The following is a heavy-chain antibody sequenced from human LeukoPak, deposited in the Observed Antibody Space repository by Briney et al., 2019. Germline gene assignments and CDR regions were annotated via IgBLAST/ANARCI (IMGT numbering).Heavy chain of an antibody. J-gene: IGHJ6*04. CDR2: IYSGGST. V-gene: IGHV3-53*01. Sequence: GGSLRLSCAASGFTVSSNYMSWVRQAPGKGLEWVSVIYSGGSTYYADSVKGRFTISRDNSKNTLYLQMNSLRAEDTAVYYCARDRVVVVPAAISPEPYYYYYGMDVWGKGTTVTVSS. CDR1: GFTVSSNY. D-gene: IGHD2-2*01. CDR3: ARDRVVVVPAAISPEPYYYYYGMDV.